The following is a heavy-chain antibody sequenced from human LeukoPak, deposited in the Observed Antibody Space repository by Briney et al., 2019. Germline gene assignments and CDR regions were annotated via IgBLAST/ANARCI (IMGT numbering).Heavy chain of an antibody. CDR2: MNPNSGNT. J-gene: IGHJ6*02. D-gene: IGHD3-3*01. CDR1: GYTFTSYD. CDR3: ARQLPRQSITIFGVVDGYYYGMDV. V-gene: IGHV1-8*01. Sequence: ASVEVSCKASGYTFTSYDINWVRQATGQGLEWMGWMNPNSGNTGYAQKFQGRVTMTRNTSISTAYMELSSLRSEDTAVYYCARQLPRQSITIFGVVDGYYYGMDVWGQGTTVTASS.